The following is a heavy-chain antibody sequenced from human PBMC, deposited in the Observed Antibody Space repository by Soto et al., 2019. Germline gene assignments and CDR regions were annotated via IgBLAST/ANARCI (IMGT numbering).Heavy chain of an antibody. CDR3: VRFSGLDV. CDR2: IRDSAGDT. J-gene: IGHJ6*02. CDR1: GFTFSTYA. Sequence: GWSLRLSCAASGFTFSTYAMAWVRQTPGKGLVWVARIRDSAGDTNYAESVKGRFTNSRDNAKNTLYLQMSSLRSEDTAVYYCVRFSGLDVWGQGTTVTVSS. V-gene: IGHV3-74*01.